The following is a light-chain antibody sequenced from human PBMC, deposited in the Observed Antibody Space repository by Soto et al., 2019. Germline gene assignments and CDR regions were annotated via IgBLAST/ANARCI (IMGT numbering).Light chain of an antibody. J-gene: IGKJ1*01. V-gene: IGKV1-17*01. CDR2: SAS. CDR1: QDIKYD. CDR3: LQYRSFPWT. Sequence: DIQVTQSPSSLSASLGDKVTITCRASQDIKYDLGWYQQKPGTAPKRLIYSASSLQSGVPSRFSGSGSETEFTLTISSLQPEDFATYYCLQYRSFPWTFGQGTKVEIK.